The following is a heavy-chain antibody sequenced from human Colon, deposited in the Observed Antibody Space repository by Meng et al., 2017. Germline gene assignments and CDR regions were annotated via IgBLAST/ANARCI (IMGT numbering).Heavy chain of an antibody. CDR1: GDSVTTPLSS. CDR2: IYDNGYT. V-gene: IGHV4-30-2*06. Sequence: QLQLQESGSRLVKPSQTLYLTCPVSGDSVTTPLSSWSWIRQSPGKGLEWIGNIYDNGYTYYSPSLRSRVTISVDRSNNQFSLNLNSVTAADTAVYFCARGYRGSTYFAYWGQGILVTVSS. D-gene: IGHD3-16*01. J-gene: IGHJ4*02. CDR3: ARGYRGSTYFAY.